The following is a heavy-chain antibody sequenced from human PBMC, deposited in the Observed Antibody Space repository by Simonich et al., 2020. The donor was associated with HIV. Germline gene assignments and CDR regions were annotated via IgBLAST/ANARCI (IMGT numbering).Heavy chain of an antibody. J-gene: IGHJ5*02. D-gene: IGHD2-2*01. CDR3: ARHMCSVISCSEGYNWFDP. V-gene: IGHV4-34*01. CDR1: GWSLSIYH. Sequence: QVQLQQWGAGLLKPSETLSLTCAVYGWSLSIYHWSWIRQPPGKGLEWLGEVNHSGSSSYNASLKSRVTISVDTSKNQFSRKLSSVTAADTAVYYCARHMCSVISCSEGYNWFDPWGQGTLVTVSS. CDR2: VNHSGSS.